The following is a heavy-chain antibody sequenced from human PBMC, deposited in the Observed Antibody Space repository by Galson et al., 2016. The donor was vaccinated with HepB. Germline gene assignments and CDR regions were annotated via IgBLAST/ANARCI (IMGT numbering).Heavy chain of an antibody. CDR3: ARVRTTVAQALAFDI. J-gene: IGHJ3*02. Sequence: TLSLTCTVSGGSISSGGYYCSWIRQHPGKGLEWIGYIYYSGSTYHNPSPKSRVTIAVDTSKNQFSLKLSSVTASDTAMYFCARVRTTVAQALAFDIWGQGTMVTVSS. V-gene: IGHV4-31*03. CDR1: GGSISSGGYY. D-gene: IGHD4-23*01. CDR2: IYYSGST.